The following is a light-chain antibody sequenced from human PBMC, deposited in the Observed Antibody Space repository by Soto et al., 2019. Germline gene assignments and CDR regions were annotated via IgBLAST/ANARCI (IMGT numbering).Light chain of an antibody. CDR2: DAS. V-gene: IGKV3-20*01. CDR1: QYVSSSY. CDR3: QQTGVSGWM. Sequence: EIVLTQSPGTLSLSLGERATLSCRASQYVSSSYFAWSQQRSGQAPRLLIYDASRRATGTPDRFSGSGSGTAFTLTIDRLEPEDFAVYYGQQTGVSGWMFAQGT. J-gene: IGKJ1*01.